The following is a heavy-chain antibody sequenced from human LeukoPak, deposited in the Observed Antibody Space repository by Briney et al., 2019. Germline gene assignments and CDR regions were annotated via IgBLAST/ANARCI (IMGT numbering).Heavy chain of an antibody. D-gene: IGHD6-6*01. J-gene: IGHJ4*02. CDR2: IYYDGSEK. V-gene: IGHV3-33*01. CDR3: ARGDAQLVWDY. CDR1: GLTFRNYG. Sequence: GGSLRLSCATSGLTFRNYGMHWVRQTPGKGLEWVAIIYYDGSEKFYADSVKGRFTISRDNSKNTVYLQMNSLRAEDTAVYYCARGDAQLVWDYWGQGTLVTVSS.